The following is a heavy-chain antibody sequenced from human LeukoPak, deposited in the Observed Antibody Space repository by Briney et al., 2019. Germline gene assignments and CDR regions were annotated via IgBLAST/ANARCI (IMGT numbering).Heavy chain of an antibody. Sequence: GGSLRLSCAASGFTFSSYAMSWVRQAPGKGLEWLSAISGSGGSTYYADSVKGRFTISRDNSKNTLYLQMNSLRAEDTAVYYCAKGWYNSSWYSDDAFDIWGQGTMVTVSS. J-gene: IGHJ3*02. CDR1: GFTFSSYA. V-gene: IGHV3-23*01. CDR3: AKGWYNSSWYSDDAFDI. D-gene: IGHD6-13*01. CDR2: ISGSGGST.